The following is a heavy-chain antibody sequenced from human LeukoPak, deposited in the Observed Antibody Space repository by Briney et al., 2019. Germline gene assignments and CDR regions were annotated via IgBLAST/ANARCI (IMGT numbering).Heavy chain of an antibody. CDR3: ARYSRLGHLDY. J-gene: IGHJ4*02. CDR1: GFTVSSNY. D-gene: IGHD2-15*01. V-gene: IGHV3-66*01. Sequence: GGSLRLSCAASGFTVSSNYMSWVRQAPGKGLEWVSVIYSGGSTYYADSVKGRFTISRDNSKNTLYLQMNSLRAEDTAVYYCARYSRLGHLDYWGQGTLVTVSS. CDR2: IYSGGST.